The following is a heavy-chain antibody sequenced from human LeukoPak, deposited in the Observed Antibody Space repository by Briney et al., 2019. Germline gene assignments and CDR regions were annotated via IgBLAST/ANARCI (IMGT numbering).Heavy chain of an antibody. J-gene: IGHJ4*02. D-gene: IGHD6-6*01. CDR3: ARDLDPSSSPFPYYFDY. CDR1: GFTFDEYG. V-gene: IGHV3-20*04. CDR2: ISLNGGST. Sequence: GGSLRLSCAASGFTFDEYGMSWVRQAPGKGLEWVSGISLNGGSTGYAAAVKGRFTISRDNARNSLYLQMNSLRAEDTAVYYCARDLDPSSSPFPYYFDYWGQGTLVTVSS.